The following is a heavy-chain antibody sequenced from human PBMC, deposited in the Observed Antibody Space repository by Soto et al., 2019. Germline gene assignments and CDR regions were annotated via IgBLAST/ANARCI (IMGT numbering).Heavy chain of an antibody. CDR3: ARGVVVPAAMHTLGYYYYGMDV. D-gene: IGHD2-2*01. Sequence: SVKVSCKASGGTFSSYAISWVRQAPGQGLEWMGGIIPIFGTANYAQKFQGRVTITADKSTSTAYMELSSLRSEDTAVYYCARGVVVPAAMHTLGYYYYGMDVWGQGXTVTVYS. J-gene: IGHJ6*02. V-gene: IGHV1-69*06. CDR1: GGTFSSYA. CDR2: IIPIFGTA.